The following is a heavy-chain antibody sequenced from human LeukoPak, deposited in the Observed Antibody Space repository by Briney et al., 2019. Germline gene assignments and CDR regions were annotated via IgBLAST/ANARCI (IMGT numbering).Heavy chain of an antibody. D-gene: IGHD1-26*01. V-gene: IGHV4-59*08. J-gene: IGHJ3*02. Sequence: SETLSLTCTVSGDSIGSNYWNWIRQPPGKGLEWIGSIYYSGSANYNPSLKSRVTISVDTSKNQFSLKQSSVTAADTAVYYCARVQFGGATTGSGAFDIWGQGTMVTVSS. CDR2: IYYSGSA. CDR1: GDSIGSNY. CDR3: ARVQFGGATTGSGAFDI.